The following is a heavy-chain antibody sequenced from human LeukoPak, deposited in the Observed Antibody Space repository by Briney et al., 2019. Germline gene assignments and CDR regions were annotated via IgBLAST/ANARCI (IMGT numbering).Heavy chain of an antibody. V-gene: IGHV4-4*07. CDR1: GGSISSYY. J-gene: IGHJ4*02. D-gene: IGHD2/OR15-2a*01. Sequence: WETLSLTCTVSGGSISSYYWSWIRQPAGKGLEWIGRVYTSGSTNYSPSLKSRVSMSVDTSKSQFSLKLTSVTAADTAVYFCARSPSSSTEGYFDYWGQGTLVTVSS. CDR3: ARSPSSSTEGYFDY. CDR2: VYTSGST.